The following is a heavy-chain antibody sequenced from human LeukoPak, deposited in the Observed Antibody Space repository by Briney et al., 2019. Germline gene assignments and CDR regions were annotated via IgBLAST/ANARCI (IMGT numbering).Heavy chain of an antibody. D-gene: IGHD2-2*01. J-gene: IGHJ3*02. CDR1: GGSISSSSYY. CDR3: ARHPTPYIVVVPAAIWAFDI. V-gene: IGHV4-39*01. CDR2: IYYSGST. Sequence: PSETLSLTXTVSGGSISSSSYYWGWIRQPPGKGLDWIGSIYYSGSTYYNPSLKSRVTISVDTSKNQFSLKLSSVTAADTAVYCCARHPTPYIVVVPAAIWAFDIWGQGTMVTVSS.